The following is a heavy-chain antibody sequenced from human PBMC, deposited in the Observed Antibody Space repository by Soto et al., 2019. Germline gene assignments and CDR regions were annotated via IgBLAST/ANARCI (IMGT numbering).Heavy chain of an antibody. D-gene: IGHD6-6*01. CDR3: AKRSSSSTFDY. J-gene: IGHJ4*02. Sequence: GGSLRLSCAVSGFTVSSNYMSWVRQAPGKGLEWVSVIYSGGSTYYADSVKGRFTISRDNSKNTLYLQMNSLRAEDTAVYYCAKRSSSSTFDYWGQGTLVTVSS. CDR1: GFTVSSNY. V-gene: IGHV3-53*01. CDR2: IYSGGST.